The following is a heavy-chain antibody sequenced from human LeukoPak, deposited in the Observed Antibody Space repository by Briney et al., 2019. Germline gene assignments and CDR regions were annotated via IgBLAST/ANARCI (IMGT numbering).Heavy chain of an antibody. CDR3: ARDREYYDYVWGSYRYTPNWFDP. V-gene: IGHV3-7*01. D-gene: IGHD3-16*02. CDR2: IKQDGSEK. J-gene: IGHJ5*02. Sequence: PGGSLRLSCAASGFTFSSYWMSWVRQAPGKGLEWVANIKQDGSEKYYVDSVKGRFTISRDNAKNSLYLQMNSLRAEDTAVYYCARDREYYDYVWGSYRYTPNWFDPWGQGTLVTVSS. CDR1: GFTFSSYW.